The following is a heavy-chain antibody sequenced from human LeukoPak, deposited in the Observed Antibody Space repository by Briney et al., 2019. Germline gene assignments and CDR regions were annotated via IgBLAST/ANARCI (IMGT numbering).Heavy chain of an antibody. D-gene: IGHD4-17*01. CDR1: GFIFSRYD. CDR2: IWHDGSKT. J-gene: IGHJ4*02. CDR3: ARDPATVTSHFDY. V-gene: IGHV3-33*01. Sequence: PGTSLRLSCVASGFIFSRYDMHWVRQAPGKGLEWVALIWHDGSKTHYADSVKGRFTISRDDSKSTLHVQMNSLRVEDTAVYYCARDPATVTSHFDYWGQGALVTVSS.